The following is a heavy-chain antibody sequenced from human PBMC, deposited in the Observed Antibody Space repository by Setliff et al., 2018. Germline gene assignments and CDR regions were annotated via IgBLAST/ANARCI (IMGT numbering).Heavy chain of an antibody. V-gene: IGHV1-18*01. Sequence: GASVKVSCKASGYTFNNYGITWVRQAPGRGLEWMGWINNYSFKTTYSQKFLDRVTITTDTSATTAYMELGSLRSDDTAVYYCARINFYVSSGYYYAPELWGQGTLVTVSS. D-gene: IGHD3-22*01. J-gene: IGHJ4*02. CDR3: ARINFYVSSGYYYAPEL. CDR2: INNYSFKT. CDR1: GYTFNNYG.